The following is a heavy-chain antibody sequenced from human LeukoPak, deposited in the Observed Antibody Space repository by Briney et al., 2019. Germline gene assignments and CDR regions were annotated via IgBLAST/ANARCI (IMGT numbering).Heavy chain of an antibody. V-gene: IGHV4-39*07. D-gene: IGHD3-22*01. Sequence: PGGSLRLSCAASRFTFSNYSMNWVRQAPGKGLEWIGSIYYSGSTYYNPSLKSRVTISVDTSKNQFSLKLSSVTAADTAVYYCARDQDYYDSSGYPFFDLWGRGTLVTVSS. CDR3: ARDQDYYDSSGYPFFDL. J-gene: IGHJ2*01. CDR2: IYYSGST. CDR1: RFTFSNYS.